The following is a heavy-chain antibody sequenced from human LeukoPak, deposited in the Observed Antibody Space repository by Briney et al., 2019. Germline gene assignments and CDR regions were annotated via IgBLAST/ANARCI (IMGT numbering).Heavy chain of an antibody. V-gene: IGHV3-48*01. CDR1: GFTFSTYT. Sequence: GGSLRLSCAASGFTFSTYTMNWVRQAPGKGLEWVSYISSSSSNIFYADSVKGRFTISRDNAKNSLYLQMNSLRAEDTAVYYCASDDTVTSHFDYWGQGNLVTVSS. CDR3: ASDDTVTSHFDY. D-gene: IGHD4-11*01. J-gene: IGHJ4*02. CDR2: ISSSSSNI.